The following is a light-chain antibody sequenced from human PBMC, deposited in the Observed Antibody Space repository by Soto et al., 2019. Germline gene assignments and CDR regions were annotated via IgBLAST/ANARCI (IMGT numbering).Light chain of an antibody. J-gene: IGKJ1*01. CDR1: QDISRW. CDR2: DAS. CDR3: QQYNGYRTWT. V-gene: IGKV1-5*01. Sequence: DIQMTQYPATLSASVGYRVSITCRASQDISRWLAWYQQKPGKAPKVLIWDASSLQRGVPSRFTGSGSGTEFTITINGLQPDDFANYYCQQYNGYRTWTFGQGTKVDIK.